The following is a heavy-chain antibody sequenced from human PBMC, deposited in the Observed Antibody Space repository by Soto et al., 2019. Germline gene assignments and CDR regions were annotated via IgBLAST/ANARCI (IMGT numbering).Heavy chain of an antibody. D-gene: IGHD1-26*01. CDR2: ISWNSGSI. CDR1: GFTFDDYA. J-gene: IGHJ6*02. Sequence: GGSLRLSCAASGFTFDDYAMHWVRQAPGKGLEWVSGISWNSGSIGYADSVKGRFTISRDNAKNSLYLQMNSLRAEDTALYYCAKDLSSGSYYYYGMDVWGQATTVTVSS. CDR3: AKDLSSGSYYYYGMDV. V-gene: IGHV3-9*01.